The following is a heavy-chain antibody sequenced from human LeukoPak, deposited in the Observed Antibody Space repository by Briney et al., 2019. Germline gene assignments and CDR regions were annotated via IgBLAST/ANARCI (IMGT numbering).Heavy chain of an antibody. CDR2: VSDSGRA. CDR3: APGRDMTPLAAYYSFVN. J-gene: IGHJ4*02. V-gene: IGHV4-4*07. CDR1: GGSISGYY. D-gene: IGHD2-15*01. Sequence: PSETLSLTCTVSGGSISGYYWTWIRQPAGKGLEWIGRVSDSGRAYYNPSLESRVTISLDTSNSQFSLKVTSVTAAATAVYYCAPGRDMTPLAAYYSFVNWGQGTLVSVSS.